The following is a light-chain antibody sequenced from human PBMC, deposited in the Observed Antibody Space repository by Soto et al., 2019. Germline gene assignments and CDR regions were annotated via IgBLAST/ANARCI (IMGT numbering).Light chain of an antibody. Sequence: DIQMTQSPSSLSASVGDRVTITCRASQSISSYLNWYQQKPGKAPNVLIYGASSLQSGVPSRFRGSGSGTDFTLTISRLEPEDFAVYYCQQYGSSWTFGQGTKVDI. CDR3: QQYGSSWT. CDR2: GAS. CDR1: QSISSY. J-gene: IGKJ1*01. V-gene: IGKV1-39*01.